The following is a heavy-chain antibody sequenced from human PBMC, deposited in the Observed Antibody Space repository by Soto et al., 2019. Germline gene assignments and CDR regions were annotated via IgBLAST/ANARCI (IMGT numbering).Heavy chain of an antibody. J-gene: IGHJ5*02. CDR3: ARDLDGGSGACYGWLDP. CDR1: GGSISSGGYY. Sequence: QVQLQESGPGLVKPSQTLSLICTVSGGSISSGGYYWTWIRQHPGKGLEWIGYIYYSGSTSYNPSLKSRVLISVDTSKYRFSLRLSSVTAGDTAVYYCARDLDGGSGACYGWLDPWGQGTLVTVSS. V-gene: IGHV4-31*03. D-gene: IGHD2-15*01. CDR2: IYYSGST.